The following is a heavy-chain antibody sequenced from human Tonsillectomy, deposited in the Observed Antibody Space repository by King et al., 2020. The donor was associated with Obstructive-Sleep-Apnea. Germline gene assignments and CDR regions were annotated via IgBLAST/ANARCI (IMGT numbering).Heavy chain of an antibody. Sequence: QLVQSGAEVKKPGASVKVSCKASGYTFTTFGINWVRQAPGQGLEWMGWISPYNGNTNYAQKLQGRVTMTTDTSTSTAYMEVRSLRSDDTAVYYCARLTTGMAINSPSDYWGQGTLVTVSS. V-gene: IGHV1-18*01. D-gene: IGHD4-11*01. CDR1: GYTFTTFG. CDR3: ARLTTGMAINSPSDY. CDR2: ISPYNGNT. J-gene: IGHJ4*02.